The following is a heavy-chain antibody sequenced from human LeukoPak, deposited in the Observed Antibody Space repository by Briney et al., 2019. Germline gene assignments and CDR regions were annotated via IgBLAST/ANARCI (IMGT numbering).Heavy chain of an antibody. D-gene: IGHD3-10*01. Sequence: ASVKVSCKASGYTFTGYYMHWVRQAPGQGLEWMGWINPNSGGTNYAQKFQGRVTMTRDTSISTAYMELSRLRSDDTAVYYCARGSYYGSGSYNWSDPWGQGTLVTVSS. CDR2: INPNSGGT. CDR1: GYTFTGYY. CDR3: ARGSYYGSGSYNWSDP. J-gene: IGHJ5*02. V-gene: IGHV1-2*02.